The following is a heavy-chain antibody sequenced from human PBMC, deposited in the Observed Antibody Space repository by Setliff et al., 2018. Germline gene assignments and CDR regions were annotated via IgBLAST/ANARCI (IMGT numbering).Heavy chain of an antibody. Sequence: LSLTCTVSGASISSGTYYWGWIRQPPGKGLEWIGRIHYLGTTYSNASLASRLTMSVDTSKNQFSLKLTSLTAADTAVYYCARVSGFQYMDVWGKGTTVTVSS. V-gene: IGHV4-39*01. CDR3: ARVSGFQYMDV. J-gene: IGHJ6*03. D-gene: IGHD3-3*01. CDR1: GASISSGTYY. CDR2: IHYLGTT.